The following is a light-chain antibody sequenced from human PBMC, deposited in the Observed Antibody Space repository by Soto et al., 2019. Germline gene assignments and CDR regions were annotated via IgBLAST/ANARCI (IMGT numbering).Light chain of an antibody. J-gene: IGKJ1*01. CDR2: GAS. V-gene: IGKV3-20*01. CDR1: QSVSSSY. Sequence: ESVLTQSPGTLSLSPEERATLSCRASQSVSSSYLAWYQQKPGQAPSLLIYGASRRATGIPDRFSGSGSGTDLTLTISRLEPEDFAVYYCQQFGNSPWTFGQGTKVDIK. CDR3: QQFGNSPWT.